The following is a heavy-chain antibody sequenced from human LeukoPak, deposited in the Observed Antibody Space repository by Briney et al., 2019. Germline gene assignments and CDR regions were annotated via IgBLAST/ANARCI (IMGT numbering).Heavy chain of an antibody. Sequence: SETLSLTCTVSGGSISSYYWSWIRQPPGRGLQWIGYIYYSGSTNYNPSLKSRVTISVDTSKNQFSLKLSSVTAADTAVYYCARGAVIAAADEYYYGMDVWGQGTTVTVSS. CDR3: ARGAVIAAADEYYYGMDV. CDR1: GGSISSYY. V-gene: IGHV4-59*01. D-gene: IGHD6-13*01. CDR2: IYYSGST. J-gene: IGHJ6*02.